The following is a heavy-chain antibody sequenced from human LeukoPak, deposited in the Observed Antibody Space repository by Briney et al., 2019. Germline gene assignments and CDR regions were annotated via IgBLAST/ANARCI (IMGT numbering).Heavy chain of an antibody. J-gene: IGHJ4*02. CDR1: GLTFSSYW. Sequence: PGGSLRLSCAASGLTFSSYWMHWVRQAPGKGLVWVSRINSDGSSTSYADSVKGRFTISRDNAKNTLYLQMNSLRAEDTAVYYCARVFSSSWYGSIGYWGQGTLVTVSS. D-gene: IGHD6-13*01. V-gene: IGHV3-74*01. CDR3: ARVFSSSWYGSIGY. CDR2: INSDGSST.